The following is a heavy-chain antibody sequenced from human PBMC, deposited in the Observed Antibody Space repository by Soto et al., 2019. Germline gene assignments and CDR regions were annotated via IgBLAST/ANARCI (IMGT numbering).Heavy chain of an antibody. Sequence: PSETLSLTCTVSGGSIRSGTYYWNWIRQHPGKGLEWIGYIYHSGSTYYNPSLESRVSISLDASKNNFSLKLSSVTAADTAVYFCARSYGSGNYYGVPSNWFDPPGPGTQVTVSS. D-gene: IGHD3-10*01. J-gene: IGHJ5*02. V-gene: IGHV4-31*03. CDR3: ARSYGSGNYYGVPSNWFDP. CDR2: IYHSGST. CDR1: GGSIRSGTYY.